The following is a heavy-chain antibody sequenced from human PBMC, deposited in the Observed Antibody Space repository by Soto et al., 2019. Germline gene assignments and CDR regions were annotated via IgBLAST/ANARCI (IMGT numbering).Heavy chain of an antibody. CDR1: GDSISNNKW. D-gene: IGHD1-26*01. CDR3: ARAWGFYFDF. J-gene: IGHJ4*02. Sequence: SETLSLTCSVSGDSISNNKWWSWVRQPPGKGLEWIGEMHHSGSIHYNASLKSRATISVDKSRNQFSLQLTSVTAADTAVYYCARAWGFYFDFWARGILVTVSS. V-gene: IGHV4-4*02. CDR2: MHHSGSI.